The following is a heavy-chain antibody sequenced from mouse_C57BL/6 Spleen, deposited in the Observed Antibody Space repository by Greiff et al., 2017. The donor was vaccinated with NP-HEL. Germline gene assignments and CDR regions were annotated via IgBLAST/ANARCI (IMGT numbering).Heavy chain of an antibody. CDR2: IYPRSGNT. J-gene: IGHJ2*01. Sequence: SGAELARPGASVKLSCKASGYTFTSYGISWVKQRTGQGLEWIGEIYPRSGNTYYNEKFKGKATLTADKSSSTAYMELRSLTSEDSAVYFCARMGITTVVAPGYFDYWGQGTTLTVSS. D-gene: IGHD1-1*01. V-gene: IGHV1-81*01. CDR3: ARMGITTVVAPGYFDY. CDR1: GYTFTSYG.